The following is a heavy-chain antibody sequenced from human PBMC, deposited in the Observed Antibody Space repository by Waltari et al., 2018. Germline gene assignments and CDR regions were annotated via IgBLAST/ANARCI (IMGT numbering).Heavy chain of an antibody. CDR3: ARDECTGGDCYSHFHY. Sequence: EVHLLESGGGLIRPGGSLRLSCAASGFTFSNYAMSWVRQAPGKGLEWVSGIINNGDSSLSADSVKGRFTISRDNSKNTLYLQMENLRGEDTAVYYCARDECTGGDCYSHFHYWGQGTLVTVSS. D-gene: IGHD2-21*02. V-gene: IGHV3-23*01. CDR2: IINNGDSS. J-gene: IGHJ4*02. CDR1: GFTFSNYA.